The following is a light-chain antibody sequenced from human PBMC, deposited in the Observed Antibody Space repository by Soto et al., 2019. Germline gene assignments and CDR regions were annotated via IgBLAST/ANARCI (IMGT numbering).Light chain of an antibody. CDR2: SAS. J-gene: IGKJ5*01. CDR1: QGISRS. V-gene: IGKV1D-12*01. CDR3: QQADTLPIT. Sequence: DIQMTQSPSSVSASVGDRVTITCQASQGISRSLAWYQQKPGKAPKLLIYSASSLQSGVPSRFSGSGFGTDFTLNISSLQPEDFATYYCQQADTLPITFDQGTRLEI.